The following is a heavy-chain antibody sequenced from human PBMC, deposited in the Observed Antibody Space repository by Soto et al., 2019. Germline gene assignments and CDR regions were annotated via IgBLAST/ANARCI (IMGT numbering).Heavy chain of an antibody. J-gene: IGHJ2*01. CDR1: GFTFSSYS. CDR2: ISSSSSTI. Sequence: EVQLVESGGGLVQPGGSLRLSCAASGFTFSSYSMNWVRQATGKGLEWVSYISSSSSTIYYADSVKGRFTISRDNAKNSLYRQMNSLRAEDTAVYYCARDRSSGYDYTDWYFDLWGRGTLVTVSS. D-gene: IGHD5-12*01. V-gene: IGHV3-48*01. CDR3: ARDRSSGYDYTDWYFDL.